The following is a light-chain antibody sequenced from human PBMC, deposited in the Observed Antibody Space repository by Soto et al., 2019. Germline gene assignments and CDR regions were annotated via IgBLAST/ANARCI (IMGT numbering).Light chain of an antibody. Sequence: QSALTQPASVSGSPGQSITISCTGTSSDVGGYNYVSWYQQHPAKAPKLMIYEFSNRPSGVSHRFSGSKSGNTASLTISGLQADDEADYYCFSYTTSSTLVFGGGTKLTVL. CDR2: EFS. J-gene: IGLJ3*02. CDR1: SSDVGGYNY. CDR3: FSYTTSSTLV. V-gene: IGLV2-14*01.